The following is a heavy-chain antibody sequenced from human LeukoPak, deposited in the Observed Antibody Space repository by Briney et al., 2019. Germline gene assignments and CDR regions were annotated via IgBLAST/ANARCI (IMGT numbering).Heavy chain of an antibody. V-gene: IGHV3-43D*03. J-gene: IGHJ6*03. CDR3: AKDIGYCSSTSCYYYYMDV. D-gene: IGHD2-2*01. Sequence: PGGSLRLSCAASGFTFDDYAMHWVRQAPGKGLEWVSLISWDGSNTYYADSVKGRFTISRDNSKNSLYLQMNSLRAEDTALHYCAKDIGYCSSTSCYYYYMDVWGKGTTVTVSS. CDR1: GFTFDDYA. CDR2: ISWDGSNT.